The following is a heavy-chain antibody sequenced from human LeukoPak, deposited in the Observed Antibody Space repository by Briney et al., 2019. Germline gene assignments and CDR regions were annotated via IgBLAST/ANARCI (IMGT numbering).Heavy chain of an antibody. V-gene: IGHV3-74*01. CDR1: GFTFSSYW. D-gene: IGHD3-16*01. CDR3: ARELNYDYVWGSYYY. J-gene: IGHJ4*02. CDR2: INSDGSTT. Sequence: GGSLRLSCAASGFTFSSYWMHWVRQAPGKGLVWVSRINSDGSTTSYADSVKGRFTISRDNAKNTLYLQMNSLRAEDTAVYYCARELNYDYVWGSYYYWGQGTLVTVSS.